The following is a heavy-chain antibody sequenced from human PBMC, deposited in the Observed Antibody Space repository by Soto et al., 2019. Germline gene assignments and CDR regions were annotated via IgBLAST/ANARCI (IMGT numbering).Heavy chain of an antibody. CDR1: GGTFSSYA. CDR3: ARGGYDFWSGYYDY. Sequence: QVQLVQSGAEVKKPGSSVKVSCKASGGTFSSYAISWVRQAPGQGLEWMGGIIPIFGTANYAQKFQGRVTITADESTTTAYMERSSLRSEDTAVYYCARGGYDFWSGYYDYWGQGTLVTVSS. CDR2: IIPIFGTA. J-gene: IGHJ4*02. V-gene: IGHV1-69*01. D-gene: IGHD3-3*01.